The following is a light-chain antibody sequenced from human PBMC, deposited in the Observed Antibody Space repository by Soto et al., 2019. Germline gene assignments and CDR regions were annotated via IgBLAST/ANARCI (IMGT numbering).Light chain of an antibody. J-gene: IGLJ2*01. CDR3: QVWDSSSDLPV. V-gene: IGLV3-21*04. Sequence: SYELTQPPSVSVAPGKTARITCGGNNIGSKNVHWYQQKPGQAPVLVIYYDSDRPSGIPERFSGSNSGNTATLTISRVEAGDEADYYCQVWDSSSDLPVFGGGTKLTVL. CDR1: NIGSKN. CDR2: YDS.